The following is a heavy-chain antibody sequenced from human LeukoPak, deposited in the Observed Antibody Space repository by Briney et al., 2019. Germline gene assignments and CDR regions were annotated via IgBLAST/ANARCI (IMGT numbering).Heavy chain of an antibody. CDR2: ISSSGSTI. CDR1: GSTFSDYY. D-gene: IGHD1-1*01. CDR3: ARDRVFRGTTFLFVNY. Sequence: GGSLRLSCAASGSTFSDYYMSWIRQAPGKGLEWVSYISSSGSTIYYADSVKGRFTISRDNAKNSLYLQMNSLRAEDTAVYYCARDRVFRGTTFLFVNYWGQGTLVTVSS. J-gene: IGHJ4*02. V-gene: IGHV3-11*04.